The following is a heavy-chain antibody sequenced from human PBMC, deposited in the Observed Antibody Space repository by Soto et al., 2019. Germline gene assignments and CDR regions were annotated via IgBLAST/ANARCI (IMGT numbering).Heavy chain of an antibody. Sequence: SETLSLTCTVSGGSISRYYWSWIRQPAGKGLEWIGRIYTSGSTNYNPSLKSRVTMSVDTSKYQFSLKLSSVTAADTAVYYCARDGRSTVSPAYYYGMDVWGQGTTVTVSS. J-gene: IGHJ6*02. CDR2: IYTSGST. CDR3: ARDGRSTVSPAYYYGMDV. D-gene: IGHD4-4*01. CDR1: GGSISRYY. V-gene: IGHV4-4*07.